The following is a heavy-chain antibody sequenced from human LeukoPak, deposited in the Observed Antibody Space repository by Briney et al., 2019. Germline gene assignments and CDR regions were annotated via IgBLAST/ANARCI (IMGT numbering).Heavy chain of an antibody. CDR2: INHSGST. V-gene: IGHV4-34*01. Sequence: SETLSLTCAVYGGSFSGYYWSWIRRPPGKGLEWIGEINHSGSTNYNPSLKSRVTISVDTSKNQFSLKLSSVTAADTAVYYCARDGPSLGHWGQGTLVTVSS. CDR3: ARDGPSLGH. CDR1: GGSFSGYY. J-gene: IGHJ4*02.